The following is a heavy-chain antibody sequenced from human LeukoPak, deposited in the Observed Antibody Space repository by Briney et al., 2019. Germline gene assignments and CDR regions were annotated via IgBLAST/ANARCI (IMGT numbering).Heavy chain of an antibody. CDR1: GYSFTSYG. J-gene: IGHJ4*02. V-gene: IGHV1-18*01. Sequence: GESLKISCKGSGYSFTSYGISWVRQAPGQGLEWMGWISAYNGNTNYAQKLQGRVTMTTDTSTSTAYMELRSLRSDDTAVYYCARDHAPYCSSTSCYYFDYWGQGTLVTVSS. D-gene: IGHD2-2*01. CDR3: ARDHAPYCSSTSCYYFDY. CDR2: ISAYNGNT.